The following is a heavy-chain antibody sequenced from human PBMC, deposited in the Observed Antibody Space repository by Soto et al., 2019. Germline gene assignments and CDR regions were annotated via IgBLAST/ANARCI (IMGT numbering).Heavy chain of an antibody. CDR3: AKLLLPGLQFFDF. V-gene: IGHV3-23*01. Sequence: EVQLLESGGGLVQPGGSLRLSCAASGFPFSDYAMSWVRQAPGKGLDWVSAISSSGDHTFYADSVKGRFTISRDNSKNTLYLQVNSLRAEDTAVYYCAKLLLPGLQFFDFWGQGTLVTVSS. J-gene: IGHJ4*02. D-gene: IGHD2-15*01. CDR1: GFPFSDYA. CDR2: ISSSGDHT.